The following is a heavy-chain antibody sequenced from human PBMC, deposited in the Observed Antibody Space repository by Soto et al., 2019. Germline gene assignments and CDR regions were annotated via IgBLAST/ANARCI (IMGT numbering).Heavy chain of an antibody. CDR3: ARPSMVRGVKAFYYYYYYMDV. Sequence: SETLSLTCTVSGGSISSSSYYWGWIRQPPGKGLEWIGSIYYSGSTYYNPSLKSRVTISVDTSKNQFSLKLGSVTAADTAVYYCARPSMVRGVKAFYYYYYYMDVWGKGTTVTVSS. D-gene: IGHD3-10*01. V-gene: IGHV4-39*01. CDR2: IYYSGST. J-gene: IGHJ6*03. CDR1: GGSISSSSYY.